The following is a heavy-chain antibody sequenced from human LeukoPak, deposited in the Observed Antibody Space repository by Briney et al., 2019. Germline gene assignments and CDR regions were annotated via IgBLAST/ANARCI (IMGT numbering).Heavy chain of an antibody. CDR2: ISGSGGST. J-gene: IGHJ5*02. CDR1: GFTVSSNY. D-gene: IGHD6-19*01. CDR3: ASTYSSGWELFDP. Sequence: GGSLRLSCAASGFTVSSNYMSWVRQAPGKGLEWVSAISGSGGSTYYADSVKGRFTISRDNSKNTLYLQMNSLRAEDTAVYYCASTYSSGWELFDPWGQGTLVTVSS. V-gene: IGHV3-23*01.